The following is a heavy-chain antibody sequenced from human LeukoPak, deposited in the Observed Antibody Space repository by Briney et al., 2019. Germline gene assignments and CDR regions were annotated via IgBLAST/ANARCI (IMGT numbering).Heavy chain of an antibody. V-gene: IGHV1-2*06. D-gene: IGHD6-13*01. CDR2: IYPNSGGT. Sequence: GASVKVSCKASGYTFTSNYIHWVRQAPGQGLEWMGRIYPNSGGTNYAQKFQGRVAMTRDTSISTAYMELSRLRSDDTAVYYCAALLAASGNWFDPWGQGTLVTVSS. J-gene: IGHJ5*02. CDR3: AALLAASGNWFDP. CDR1: GYTFTSNY.